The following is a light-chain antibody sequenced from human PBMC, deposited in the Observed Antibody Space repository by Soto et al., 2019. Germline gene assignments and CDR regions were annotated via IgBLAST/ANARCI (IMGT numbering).Light chain of an antibody. CDR3: KQYNNWQIP. CDR2: GAS. Sequence: EIVMSQSPPTLSVSLGETAPPASTATQSVSSNLAWYQQKPGQANRLLIYGASTWATGVTDRFSGSGSGTEFTLTIRSLQSEDFAVYYCKQYNNWQIPFGQGTRVEIK. V-gene: IGKV3-15*01. CDR1: QSVSSN. J-gene: IGKJ5*01.